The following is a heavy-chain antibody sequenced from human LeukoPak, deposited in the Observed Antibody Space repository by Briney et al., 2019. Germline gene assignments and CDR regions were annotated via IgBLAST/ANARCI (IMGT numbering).Heavy chain of an antibody. D-gene: IGHD1-26*01. CDR3: ARENGGPTSAYFDY. J-gene: IGHJ4*02. V-gene: IGHV3-7*01. Sequence: TGGSLRLSCAASGFTFISYWMSWVRQAPGKGLEWVANIKQDGSEKYYVDSVKGRFTISRDNAKNSLYLQMNSLRAGDTAVYYCARENGGPTSAYFDYWGQGTLVTVSS. CDR1: GFTFISYW. CDR2: IKQDGSEK.